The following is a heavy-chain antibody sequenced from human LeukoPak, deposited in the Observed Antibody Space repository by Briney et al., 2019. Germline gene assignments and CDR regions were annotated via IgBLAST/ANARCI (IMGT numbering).Heavy chain of an antibody. J-gene: IGHJ3*02. Sequence: PSETLSLTCTVSGGSISSYYWSWIRQPPGKGLEWIGYIYYSGSTNYNPSLKSRVTISVDTSKNQFSLKLSSVTAADTAVYYCARDLVYGDYPGHDAFDIWGQGTMVTVSS. V-gene: IGHV4-59*01. CDR2: IYYSGST. CDR3: ARDLVYGDYPGHDAFDI. CDR1: GGSISSYY. D-gene: IGHD4-17*01.